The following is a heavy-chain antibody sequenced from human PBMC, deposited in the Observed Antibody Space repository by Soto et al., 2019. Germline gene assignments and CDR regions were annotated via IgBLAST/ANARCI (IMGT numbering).Heavy chain of an antibody. V-gene: IGHV4-59*01. J-gene: IGHJ5*02. CDR3: ARQERSSSWGPDWFDP. D-gene: IGHD6-13*01. CDR1: GGSISSYY. CDR2: IYYSGST. Sequence: SETLSLTCTVSGGSISSYYWSWIRQPPGKGLEWIGYIYYSGSTNYNPSLKSRVTISVDTSKNQFSLKLSSVTAADTAVYYCARQERSSSWGPDWFDPWGQGTLVTVSS.